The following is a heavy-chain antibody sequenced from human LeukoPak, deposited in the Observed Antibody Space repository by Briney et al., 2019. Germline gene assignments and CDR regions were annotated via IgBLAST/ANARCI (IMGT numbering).Heavy chain of an antibody. CDR3: ARRYSSGVGVDY. D-gene: IGHD6-19*01. Sequence: ASVKVSCKASGYTFTGYYMHWVRQAPGQGLEWMGWTNPNSGGTNYAQKFQGRVTMTRDTSISTAYMELSRLRSDDTAVYYCARRYSSGVGVDYWGQGTLVTVSS. V-gene: IGHV1-2*02. J-gene: IGHJ4*02. CDR2: TNPNSGGT. CDR1: GYTFTGYY.